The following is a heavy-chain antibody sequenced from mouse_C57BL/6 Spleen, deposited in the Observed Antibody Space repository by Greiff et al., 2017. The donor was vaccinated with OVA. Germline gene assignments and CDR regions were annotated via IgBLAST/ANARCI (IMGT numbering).Heavy chain of an antibody. V-gene: IGHV1-69*01. Sequence: VQLQQPGAELVMPGASVKLSCKASGYTFTSYWMHWVKQRPGQGLEWIGEIDPSDSYTNYNQKFKGKSTLTVDKSSSTAYMQLSSLTSEDSAVYYCARGYEGYFDYWGQGTTLTVSS. D-gene: IGHD2-14*01. CDR1: GYTFTSYW. CDR2: IDPSDSYT. J-gene: IGHJ2*01. CDR3: ARGYEGYFDY.